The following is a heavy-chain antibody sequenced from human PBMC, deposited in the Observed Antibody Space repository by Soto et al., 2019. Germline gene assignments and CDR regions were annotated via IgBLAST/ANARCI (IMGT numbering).Heavy chain of an antibody. D-gene: IGHD3-16*01. Sequence: QVQLVESGGGVVQPGRSLRLSCAASGFTFSSYAMHWVRQAPGKGLEWVAVISYDGSNKYYADSVKGRFTISRDNSKKTLYLQMNSLRAEDTAVYYCARAYEGDYFDYWGQGTLVTVCS. CDR1: GFTFSSYA. CDR2: ISYDGSNK. J-gene: IGHJ4*02. CDR3: ARAYEGDYFDY. V-gene: IGHV3-30-3*01.